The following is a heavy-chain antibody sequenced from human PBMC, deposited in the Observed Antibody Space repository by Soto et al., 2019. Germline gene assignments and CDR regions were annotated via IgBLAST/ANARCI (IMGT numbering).Heavy chain of an antibody. J-gene: IGHJ5*02. D-gene: IGHD2-2*01. Sequence: SETLSLTCTVSGGSISGGDCYWSWIRQPPGKGLEWIGYIYYSGTTYYSPSLKDRVTISVDTSKNSFSLNLTSVTAADTAVYFCARLVVVAPVANAWGQGTLVTVSS. CDR3: ARLVVVAPVANA. CDR2: IYYSGTT. CDR1: GGSISGGDCY. V-gene: IGHV4-30-4*01.